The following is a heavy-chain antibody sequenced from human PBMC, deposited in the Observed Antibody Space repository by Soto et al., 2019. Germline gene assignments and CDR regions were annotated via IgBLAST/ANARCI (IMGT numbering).Heavy chain of an antibody. D-gene: IGHD6-6*01. CDR3: TTDPRKYSRRDEDYFDH. J-gene: IGHJ4*02. Sequence: QVHLVESGGGVVQPGTSLTLSCAASGFTFSSYGMHWVRQAPGKGLEWVAVIAHAGSYQSYADFAEGRFTISRDNSKNTLNLQMSSLGAEDTAVYYCTTDPRKYSRRDEDYFDHWGPGTLVTVST. CDR2: IAHAGSYQ. CDR1: GFTFSSYG. V-gene: IGHV3-30*03.